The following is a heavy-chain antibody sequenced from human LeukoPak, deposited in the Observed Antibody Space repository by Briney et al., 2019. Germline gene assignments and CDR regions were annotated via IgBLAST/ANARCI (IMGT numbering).Heavy chain of an antibody. CDR3: VNGWTFVDY. D-gene: IGHD6-19*01. CDR1: GFSFSSYG. V-gene: IGHV3-30*18. Sequence: PGGSLRLSCAASGFSFSSYGMHWVRQAPGKGLEWVAVISYDGSKTYYADSVKGRFTISRDNSKNTQYLQMSSLRPDDTAVYYCVNGWTFVDYWGRGTLVTVSS. J-gene: IGHJ4*02. CDR2: ISYDGSKT.